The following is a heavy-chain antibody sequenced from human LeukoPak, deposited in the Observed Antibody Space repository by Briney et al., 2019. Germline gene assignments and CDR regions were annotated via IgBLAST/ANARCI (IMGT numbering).Heavy chain of an antibody. CDR1: GYTFSGYY. Sequence: ASVRVSCKASGYTFSGYYMHWVRQAPGQGLERMGWINPNSGGTNYAQKFQGRVTMTRDTSISTAYMELSRLRSDDTAVYYCARDRRVRGFDPWGQGTLVTVSS. CDR3: ARDRRVRGFDP. V-gene: IGHV1-2*02. J-gene: IGHJ5*02. CDR2: INPNSGGT. D-gene: IGHD3-3*01.